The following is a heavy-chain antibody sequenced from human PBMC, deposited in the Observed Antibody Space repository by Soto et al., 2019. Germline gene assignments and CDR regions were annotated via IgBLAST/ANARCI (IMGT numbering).Heavy chain of an antibody. V-gene: IGHV3-30*03. Sequence: GGSLRLSCAASGFTFSSYGMHWVRQAPGKGLEWVAVISYDGSNKYYADSVKGRFTISRDNSKNTLYLQMNSLRAEDTAVYYCAAFVAALDYWGQGTLVTVS. CDR1: GFTFSSYG. CDR3: AAFVAALDY. D-gene: IGHD6-19*01. CDR2: ISYDGSNK. J-gene: IGHJ4*02.